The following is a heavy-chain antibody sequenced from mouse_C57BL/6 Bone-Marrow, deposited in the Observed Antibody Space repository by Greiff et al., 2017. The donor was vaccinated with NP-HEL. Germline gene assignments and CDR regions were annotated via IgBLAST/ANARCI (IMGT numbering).Heavy chain of an antibody. CDR3: TNDYGSSYDYAMDY. CDR2: IYPGNSDT. D-gene: IGHD1-1*01. V-gene: IGHV1-5*01. CDR1: GYTFTSYW. Sequence: VQLQQSGTVLARPGASVKMSCKTSGYTFTSYWMHWVKQRPGQGLEWIGAIYPGNSDTSYNQKFKGKAKLTAVTSASTAYMELSSLTNEDSAVYYCTNDYGSSYDYAMDYWGQGTSVTVSS. J-gene: IGHJ4*01.